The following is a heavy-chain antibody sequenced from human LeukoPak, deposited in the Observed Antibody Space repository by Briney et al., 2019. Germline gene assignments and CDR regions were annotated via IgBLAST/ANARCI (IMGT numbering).Heavy chain of an antibody. CDR3: AKVDSGSCFLGVDY. CDR2: ISGDGGST. J-gene: IGHJ4*02. D-gene: IGHD1-26*01. V-gene: IGHV3-43*02. Sequence: GGSLRLSCAASGFTFDDYAMHWVRQAPGKGLEWVSLISGDGGSTYYADSVKGRFTIPRDNSKNSLYLQMNSLRTEDTALYYCAKVDSGSCFLGVDYWGQGTLVTVSS. CDR1: GFTFDDYA.